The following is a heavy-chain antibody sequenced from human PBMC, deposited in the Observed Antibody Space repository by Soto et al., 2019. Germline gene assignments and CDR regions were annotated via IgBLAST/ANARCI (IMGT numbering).Heavy chain of an antibody. Sequence: LRLSCAASGFTFSTSWMDWVRQTPGKGLEWVANINQDGSEKNYVDSVKGRFTISRDNAKNSQFLQMSSLTAEDSGLYYCTRYLDFWGQGTLVTVSS. V-gene: IGHV3-7*01. CDR3: TRYLDF. CDR2: INQDGSEK. CDR1: GFTFSTSW. J-gene: IGHJ4*02.